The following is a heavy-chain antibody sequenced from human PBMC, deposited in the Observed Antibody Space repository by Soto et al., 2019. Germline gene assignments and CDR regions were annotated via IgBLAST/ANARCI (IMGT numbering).Heavy chain of an antibody. CDR1: GYTFTSYC. D-gene: IGHD2-2*01. J-gene: IGHJ6*02. V-gene: IGHV1-18*01. CDR3: ARDWDCSSTSCYAYYYYGMDV. Sequence: QVQLVQSGAEVKKPGASVKVSCKASGYTFTSYCISWVRQAPGQGLEWMGWISAYNGNTNYAQKLQGRVTMTTDTSTSTAYMELRSLRSDDTAVYYCARDWDCSSTSCYAYYYYGMDVWGQGTTVTVSS. CDR2: ISAYNGNT.